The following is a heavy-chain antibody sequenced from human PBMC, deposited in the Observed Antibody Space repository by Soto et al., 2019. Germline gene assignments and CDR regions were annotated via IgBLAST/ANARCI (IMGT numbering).Heavy chain of an antibody. D-gene: IGHD6-19*01. CDR1: VYSFTNYW. CDR2: INPGDSDT. J-gene: IGHJ4*02. CDR3: ARPDSNGWYDY. Sequence: GESLNIACRGSVYSFTNYWIAWVRQMPGKGLEWMGIINPGDSDTRYSPSFQGQVTVSADKSISTAYLQWSSLKASDTAMYYCARPDSNGWYDYWGQGTLVTVSS. V-gene: IGHV5-51*01.